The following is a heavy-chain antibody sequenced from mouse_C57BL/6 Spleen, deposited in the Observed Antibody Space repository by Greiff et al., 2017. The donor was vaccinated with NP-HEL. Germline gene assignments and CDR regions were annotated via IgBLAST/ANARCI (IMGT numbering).Heavy chain of an antibody. Sequence: DVQLVESEGGLVQPGSSMKLSCTASGFTFSDYYMAWVRQVPEKGLEWVANINYDGSSTYYLDSLKSRFIISRDNAKNILYLQMSSLKSEDTATYYCARRSGSSSYAMDYWGQGTSVTVSS. CDR1: GFTFSDYY. CDR2: INYDGSST. CDR3: ARRSGSSSYAMDY. D-gene: IGHD1-1*01. J-gene: IGHJ4*01. V-gene: IGHV5-16*01.